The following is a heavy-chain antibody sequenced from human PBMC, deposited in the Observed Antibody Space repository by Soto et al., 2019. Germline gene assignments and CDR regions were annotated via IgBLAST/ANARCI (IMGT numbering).Heavy chain of an antibody. D-gene: IGHD4-17*01. J-gene: IGHJ6*02. V-gene: IGHV4-31*03. CDR2: IYYSGST. Sequence: SETLSLNCTVSGGSLSSGGYYWRWIRQHPGKCLEWIVYIYYSGSTYYNPSLKSRVTISVDTSKNQFSLKLSAVTAADTAVYYCAREPVTTYYYYYGMDVLGQGTTVTVSS. CDR1: GGSLSSGGYY. CDR3: AREPVTTYYYYYGMDV.